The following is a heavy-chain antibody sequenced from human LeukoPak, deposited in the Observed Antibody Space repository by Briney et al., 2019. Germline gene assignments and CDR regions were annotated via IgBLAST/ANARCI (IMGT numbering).Heavy chain of an antibody. CDR3: ARDGMAVAVGYFDL. CDR1: GDSVSSNSAT. D-gene: IGHD6-19*01. V-gene: IGHV6-1*01. Sequence: SQTLSLTCAISGDSVSSNSATWNWIRQSPSRGLEWLGRTYYRSKWYNDYAASVKSRITIKPDTSKNQFSLQPNSVTPEDTAVYYCARDGMAVAVGYFDLRGRGTLVTVSS. CDR2: TYYRSKWYN. J-gene: IGHJ2*01.